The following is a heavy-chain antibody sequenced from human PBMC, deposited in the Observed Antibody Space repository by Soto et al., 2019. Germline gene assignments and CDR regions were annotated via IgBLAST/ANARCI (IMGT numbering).Heavy chain of an antibody. Sequence: EVQLVESGGGLVQPGGSLRLSCAASGFTFSSYEMNWVRQAPGKGLEWVSYISSSGSTIYYADSVKGRFTISRDNAKNTLYLQMNCLRAEDTAVYYCARELREYSSSWSVYYYYGMDVWGQGTTVTVSS. V-gene: IGHV3-48*03. J-gene: IGHJ6*02. CDR3: ARELREYSSSWSVYYYYGMDV. CDR1: GFTFSSYE. CDR2: ISSSGSTI. D-gene: IGHD6-13*01.